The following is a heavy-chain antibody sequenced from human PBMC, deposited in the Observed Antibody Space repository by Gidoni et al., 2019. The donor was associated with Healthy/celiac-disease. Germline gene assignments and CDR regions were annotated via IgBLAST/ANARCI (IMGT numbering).Heavy chain of an antibody. V-gene: IGHV3-30*04. J-gene: IGHJ4*02. CDR2: ISYDGSNK. D-gene: IGHD3-22*01. CDR1: GFTFSSYA. CDR3: ARALGSSGYGFDY. Sequence: QVQLVESGGGVVQPGRSLRLSCAASGFTFSSYAMHWVRQAPGKGLEWVAVISYDGSNKYYADSVKGRFTISRDNSKNTLYLQMNSLRAEDTAVYYCARALGSSGYGFDYWGQGTLVTVSS.